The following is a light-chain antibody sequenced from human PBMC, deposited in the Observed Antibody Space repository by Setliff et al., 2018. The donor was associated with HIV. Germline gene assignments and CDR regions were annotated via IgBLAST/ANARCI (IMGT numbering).Light chain of an antibody. V-gene: IGLV2-14*03. J-gene: IGLJ2*01. Sequence: QSALTQPASVSGSPGQSITISCTGTSSDVGGYNYASWYQQHPGKVPKLIIYDINNRPSGVSSRFSGSKSGNTASLTISGLQAEDESDYYCCSYADSSPVVFGGGTKVTVL. CDR1: SSDVGGYNY. CDR3: CSYADSSPVV. CDR2: DIN.